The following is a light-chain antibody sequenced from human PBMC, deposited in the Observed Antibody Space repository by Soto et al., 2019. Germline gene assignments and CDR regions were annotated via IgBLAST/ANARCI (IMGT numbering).Light chain of an antibody. Sequence: TPSPLAVIFCPGHSVTLSCRASQSVNSNLAWYQQKPGQAPRLLIYGASTRATGIPARFSGSGSGTGFTLTISSLQSEDFAVYYCQQYNNWPSWTFGQGTKVDI. V-gene: IGKV3-15*01. CDR3: QQYNNWPSWT. CDR1: QSVNSN. CDR2: GAS. J-gene: IGKJ1*01.